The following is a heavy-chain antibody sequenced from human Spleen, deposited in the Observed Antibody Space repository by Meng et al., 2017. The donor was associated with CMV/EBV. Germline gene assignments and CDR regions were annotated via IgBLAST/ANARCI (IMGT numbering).Heavy chain of an antibody. Sequence: TVSGGSVSSGSSSWSWIRQPPGKGLEWIGYIYYSGSTTYNPSLKSRVTISVDTSKNQFSLKLSSVTAADTAVYYCASSTSSGFYFDYWGQGTLVTVSS. CDR2: IYYSGST. J-gene: IGHJ4*02. CDR1: GGSVSSGSSS. D-gene: IGHD2-2*01. V-gene: IGHV4-61*01. CDR3: ASSTSSGFYFDY.